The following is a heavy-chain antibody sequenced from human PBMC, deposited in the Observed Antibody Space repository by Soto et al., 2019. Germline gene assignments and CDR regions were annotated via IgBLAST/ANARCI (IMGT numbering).Heavy chain of an antibody. CDR3: ARPTIDIVVVPAAQHYYGMDV. J-gene: IGHJ6*02. CDR2: IIPIFGTA. V-gene: IGHV1-69*01. D-gene: IGHD2-2*01. Sequence: QVQLVQSGAEVKKPGSSVKVSCKASGGTFSSYAISWVRQAPGQGLEWMGGIIPIFGTANYAQKFQGRVTITADESTSTAYMELSSLRSEDTAVYYCARPTIDIVVVPAAQHYYGMDVWGQGTTVTVSS. CDR1: GGTFSSYA.